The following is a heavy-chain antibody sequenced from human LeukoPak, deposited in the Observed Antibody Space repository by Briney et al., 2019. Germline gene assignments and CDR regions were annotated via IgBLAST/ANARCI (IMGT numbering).Heavy chain of an antibody. J-gene: IGHJ6*02. CDR1: GYTFTGYY. V-gene: IGHV1-2*02. Sequence: GASVKVSCKASGYTFTGYYMHWVRQAPGQGLEWMGWINPNSGGTNYAQKFQGRVTMTRDTSISTAYMELSGLRSDDTAVYYCARGSEGYVPYYYGMDVWGQGTTVTVSS. CDR2: INPNSGGT. CDR3: ARGSEGYVPYYYGMDV. D-gene: IGHD5-12*01.